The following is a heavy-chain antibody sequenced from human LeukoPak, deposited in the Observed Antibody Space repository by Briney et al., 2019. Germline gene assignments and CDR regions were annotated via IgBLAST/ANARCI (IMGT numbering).Heavy chain of an antibody. Sequence: ASVKVSCKASGYTFTGYYMHWVRQAPGQGLEWMGWINPNSGGTNYAQKFQGRVTMTRDTSISTAYMELSSLRSEDTAVYYCARGGSGSYYGAFDIWGQGTMVTVSS. CDR3: ARGGSGSYYGAFDI. D-gene: IGHD1-26*01. CDR2: INPNSGGT. V-gene: IGHV1-2*02. J-gene: IGHJ3*02. CDR1: GYTFTGYY.